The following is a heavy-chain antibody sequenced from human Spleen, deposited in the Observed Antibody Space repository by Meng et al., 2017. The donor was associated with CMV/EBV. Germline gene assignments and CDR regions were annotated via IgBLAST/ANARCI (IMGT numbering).Heavy chain of an antibody. Sequence: SETLSLTCSVSGGSVSSSTYYWSWIRQPPGKGLEWIGYIYSSGSTNYNPSLKSRVTLSVDTSNNHFSLRLSSVTAADTAVYYCAGDLYDGSGTYFPDSWGQGTLVTVSS. D-gene: IGHD3-10*01. J-gene: IGHJ5*01. CDR3: AGDLYDGSGTYFPDS. V-gene: IGHV4-61*01. CDR1: GGSVSSSTYY. CDR2: IYSSGST.